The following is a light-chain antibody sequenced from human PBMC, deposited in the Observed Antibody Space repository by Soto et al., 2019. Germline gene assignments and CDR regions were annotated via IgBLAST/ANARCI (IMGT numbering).Light chain of an antibody. CDR3: TSYTSSNTPV. J-gene: IGLJ3*02. Sequence: QSVLTQPASVSGSPEQSITISCTGTSSDVGGYNYVSWYQQHPGKAPKLMIYEVNTRPSGVSNRFSGSKSGNTASLTISGLQAEDEADYYCTSYTSSNTPVFGGGTKLTVL. V-gene: IGLV2-14*01. CDR1: SSDVGGYNY. CDR2: EVN.